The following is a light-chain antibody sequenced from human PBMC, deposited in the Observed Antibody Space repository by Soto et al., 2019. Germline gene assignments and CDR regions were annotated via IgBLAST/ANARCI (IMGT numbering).Light chain of an antibody. J-gene: IGLJ2*01. CDR1: SSDVGGYHY. Sequence: QSALTQPPSASGSPGQSVTISCTGTSSDVGGYHYVSWYQQHPGKAPKLMIYEVSKRPSGVPDRISGSKSGNTASLTVSGLQGEDEADYYCSSYAGSNYVVFGGGTKLTVL. CDR2: EVS. V-gene: IGLV2-8*01. CDR3: SSYAGSNYVV.